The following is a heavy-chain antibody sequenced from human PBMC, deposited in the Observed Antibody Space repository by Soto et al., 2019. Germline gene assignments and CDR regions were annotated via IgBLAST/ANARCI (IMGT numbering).Heavy chain of an antibody. D-gene: IGHD2-15*01. CDR1: GYSFTSYG. CDR2: ISAYNGNT. V-gene: IGHV1-18*01. J-gene: IGHJ5*02. CDR3: ARDYGYCSGGSCYPGDP. Sequence: QVQLVQSGAEVKKPGASVKVSRKASGYSFTSYGINWVRQAPGQGLEWMGWISAYNGNTNSAQKLQGRVTMTTDTSTSTAYMELRSLRSDDTAVYYCARDYGYCSGGSCYPGDPWGQGTLVTVSS.